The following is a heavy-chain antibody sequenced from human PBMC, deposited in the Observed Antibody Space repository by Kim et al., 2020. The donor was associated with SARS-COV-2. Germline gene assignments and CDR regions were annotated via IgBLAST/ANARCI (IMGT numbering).Heavy chain of an antibody. V-gene: IGHV3-30*01. Sequence: VKGRFTISRDNSKNTLYLQMNSLRAEDTAVYYCARDLYYYDSSGPNYFDYWGQGTLVTVSS. CDR3: ARDLYYYDSSGPNYFDY. J-gene: IGHJ4*02. D-gene: IGHD3-22*01.